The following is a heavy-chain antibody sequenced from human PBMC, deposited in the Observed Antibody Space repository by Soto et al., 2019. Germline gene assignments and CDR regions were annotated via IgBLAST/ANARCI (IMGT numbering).Heavy chain of an antibody. D-gene: IGHD3-10*01. CDR3: ARRYGSGSFDF. J-gene: IGHJ4*02. Sequence: SETLSLTCTVSGGSISSYYWSWIRQPPGKGLEWIGYIYYSGSTNYNPSLKSRVTISVDTSKNQFSLKLSSVTAADTAVYYCARRYGSGSFDFWGQGTLVTVSS. CDR1: GGSISSYY. V-gene: IGHV4-59*01. CDR2: IYYSGST.